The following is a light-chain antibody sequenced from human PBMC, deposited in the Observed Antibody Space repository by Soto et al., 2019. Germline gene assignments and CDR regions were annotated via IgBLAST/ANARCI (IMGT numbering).Light chain of an antibody. J-gene: IGKJ4*01. CDR1: QGISSY. CDR2: AAS. CDR3: QQLNSYLT. V-gene: IGKV1-9*01. Sequence: DIQLTQSPSFLSASVGDRVTITCRASQGISSYLAWYQQKPGKAPKLLIYAASTLQSGVPSRFSGSGSGTEFTLTISRLQPEDFATYSCQQLNSYLTFGGGTKVEIK.